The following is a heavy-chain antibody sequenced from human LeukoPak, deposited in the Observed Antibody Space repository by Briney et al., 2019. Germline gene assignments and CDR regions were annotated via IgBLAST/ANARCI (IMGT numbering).Heavy chain of an antibody. D-gene: IGHD6-13*01. CDR1: GGSVSSYY. J-gene: IGHJ2*01. CDR2: MYYSGST. V-gene: IGHV4-59*02. CDR3: ARGPASGSPNWYFDL. Sequence: KPSEALSLTCTVSGGSVSSYYWSWIRQPPGKGLEWIAYMYYSGSTNHNPSLKSRITLSVDTSKNQFSLKLSSVTAADTAVYYCARGPASGSPNWYFDLWGRGTLVTVSS.